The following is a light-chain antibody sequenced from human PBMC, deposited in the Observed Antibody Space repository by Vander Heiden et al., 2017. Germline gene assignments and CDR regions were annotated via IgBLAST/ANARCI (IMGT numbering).Light chain of an antibody. J-gene: IGKJ4*01. CDR2: DAS. CDR1: QSVSSY. Sequence: EIVLTQSPATLSLSPGERATLSCRASQSVSSYLAWYQQKPGQAPRLLIYDASNRANGIPDRFSGSGSGTDFTLTSSSREPEDFAVYYGQQRSTSNTFGGGTKVEIK. V-gene: IGKV3-11*01. CDR3: QQRSTSNT.